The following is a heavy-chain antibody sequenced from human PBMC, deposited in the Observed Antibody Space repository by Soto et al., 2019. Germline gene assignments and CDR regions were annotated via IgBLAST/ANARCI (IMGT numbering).Heavy chain of an antibody. Sequence: GGSLRLSCVGSGFTFSTYAMSWVRQAPGKGLEWVSALTPSGGETYYADSVKGRFTISRDNSMNALYLQTNSLRIEDTAVYYCAHPRGYGVFDAYDIWGQGTMVTVSS. CDR3: AHPRGYGVFDAYDI. CDR1: GFTFSTYA. J-gene: IGHJ3*02. D-gene: IGHD4-17*01. V-gene: IGHV3-23*01. CDR2: LTPSGGET.